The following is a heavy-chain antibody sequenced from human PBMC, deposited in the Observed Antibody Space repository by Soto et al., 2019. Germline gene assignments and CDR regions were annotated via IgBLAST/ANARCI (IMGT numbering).Heavy chain of an antibody. CDR2: ISGSGGTA. Sequence: PGGSLRLSCAASGFTFSSYAMSWVRQAPGKGLEWVSGISGSGGTAYYADSVRGRFTISRDNSKNTLYLQMDSLRAEDTAIYYCASQRAFVVVAAADFWGQGSLVTVSS. D-gene: IGHD2-15*01. V-gene: IGHV3-23*01. CDR3: ASQRAFVVVAAADF. CDR1: GFTFSSYA. J-gene: IGHJ4*02.